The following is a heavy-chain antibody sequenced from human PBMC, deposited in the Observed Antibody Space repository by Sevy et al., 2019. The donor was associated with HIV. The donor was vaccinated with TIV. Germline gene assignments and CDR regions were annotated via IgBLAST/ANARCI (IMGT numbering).Heavy chain of an antibody. CDR3: ARDSEIPIVATITSFDY. J-gene: IGHJ4*02. CDR1: GFTFSSYW. Sequence: GGSLRLSCAASGFTFSSYWMSWVRQAPGKVLEWVANIKQDGSEKYYVDSVKGRFTISRDNAKNSLYLQMNSLRAEDTAVYYCARDSEIPIVATITSFDYWGQGTLVTVSS. V-gene: IGHV3-7*03. CDR2: IKQDGSEK. D-gene: IGHD5-12*01.